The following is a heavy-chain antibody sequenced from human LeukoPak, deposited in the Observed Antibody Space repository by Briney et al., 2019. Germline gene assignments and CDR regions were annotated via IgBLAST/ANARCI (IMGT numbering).Heavy chain of an antibody. CDR1: GGTFSSYA. CDR2: IIPIFGTT. Sequence: SVKVPCKASGGTFSSYAISWVRQAPGQGLEWMGRIIPIFGTTNYAQKFQGRVTITTDESTSTVYMELSSPRSEDTAVHYCARGGHNYGYSYFDYWGQGTLVTVSS. V-gene: IGHV1-69*05. CDR3: ARGGHNYGYSYFDY. D-gene: IGHD5-18*01. J-gene: IGHJ4*02.